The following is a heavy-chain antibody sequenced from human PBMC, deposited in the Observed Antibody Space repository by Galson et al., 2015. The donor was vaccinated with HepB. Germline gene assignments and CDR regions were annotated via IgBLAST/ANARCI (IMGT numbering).Heavy chain of an antibody. D-gene: IGHD2-21*02. Sequence: SLRLSCAASGFTFSSYAMHWVRPAPGKGLEWVAVISYDGSNKYYADSVKGRFTISRDNSKNTLYLQMNSLRAEDTAVYYCAKLISYCGGDCYREYYFDYWGQGTLVTVSS. J-gene: IGHJ4*02. CDR3: AKLISYCGGDCYREYYFDY. CDR2: ISYDGSNK. CDR1: GFTFSSYA. V-gene: IGHV3-30*18.